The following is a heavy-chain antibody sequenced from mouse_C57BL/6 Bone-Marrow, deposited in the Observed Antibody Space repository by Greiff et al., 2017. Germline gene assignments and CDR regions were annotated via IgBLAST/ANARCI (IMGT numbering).Heavy chain of an antibody. CDR2: ISNLAYSI. CDR3: ARGPTIVTTYYFDY. V-gene: IGHV5-15*01. CDR1: GFTFSDYG. J-gene: IGHJ2*01. D-gene: IGHD2-5*01. Sequence: EVKLMESGGGLVQPGGSLKLSCAASGFTFSDYGMAWVRQAPRKGPEWVAFISNLAYSIYYADTVTGRFTISRENAKNTLYLEMSSLRSEDTAMYYCARGPTIVTTYYFDYWGQGTTLTVSS.